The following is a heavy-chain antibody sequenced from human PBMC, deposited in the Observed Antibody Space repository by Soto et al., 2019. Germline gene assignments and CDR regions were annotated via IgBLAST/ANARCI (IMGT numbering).Heavy chain of an antibody. J-gene: IGHJ6*02. Sequence: PGGSLRLSCAASGFTFSSYGMHWVRQAPGKGLEWVAVISYDGSNKYYADSVKGRFTISRDNSKNTLYLQMNSLRAEDTAVYYCAKDLNPPGLILHTLYYYYGMDVWGQGTTVTVSS. CDR2: ISYDGSNK. D-gene: IGHD2-21*01. V-gene: IGHV3-30*18. CDR3: AKDLNPPGLILHTLYYYYGMDV. CDR1: GFTFSSYG.